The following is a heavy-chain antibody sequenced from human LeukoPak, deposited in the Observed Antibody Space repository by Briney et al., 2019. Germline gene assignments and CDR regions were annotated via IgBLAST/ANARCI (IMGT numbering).Heavy chain of an antibody. V-gene: IGHV3-53*01. CDR3: ARDSGYDLRPTLDY. CDR2: IYSGGST. CDR1: GFTVSRNY. D-gene: IGHD5-12*01. J-gene: IGHJ4*02. Sequence: GGSLRLSCAASGFTVSRNYMSWVRQAPGKGLEWVSVIYSGGSTYYGDSVKGRFTISRDNSKNTLYLQMNSLRAEDTAVYYCARDSGYDLRPTLDYWGQGTLVTVCS.